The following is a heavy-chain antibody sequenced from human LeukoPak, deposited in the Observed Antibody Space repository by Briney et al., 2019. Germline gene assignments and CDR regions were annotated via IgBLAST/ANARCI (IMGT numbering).Heavy chain of an antibody. Sequence: GGSLRLSCAASGFTFSDYEMNWVRQAPGKGLEWILHISTSGSIIHYADSVKGRFTISRDNAKNSLYLQMNSLRAEDTAVYYCARVRESYYVDYWGQGTLVTVSS. CDR3: ARVRESYYVDY. CDR2: ISTSGSII. V-gene: IGHV3-48*03. CDR1: GFTFSDYE. D-gene: IGHD1-26*01. J-gene: IGHJ4*02.